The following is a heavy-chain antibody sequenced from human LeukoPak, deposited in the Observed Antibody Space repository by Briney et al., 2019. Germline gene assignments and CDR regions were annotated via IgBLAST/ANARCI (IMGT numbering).Heavy chain of an antibody. CDR1: GFTFSSYA. V-gene: IGHV3-30*04. CDR3: AKETVKVSTIRGVPPYMDV. D-gene: IGHD5/OR15-5a*01. CDR2: ITYDGSNK. Sequence: GGSLRLSCAASGFTFSSYAMNWVRQAPGKGLEWVADITYDGSNKYYADSVKGRFTISRDNAKNSLYLQMNSLRAEDTAVYYCAKETVKVSTIRGVPPYMDVWGKGTTVTISS. J-gene: IGHJ6*03.